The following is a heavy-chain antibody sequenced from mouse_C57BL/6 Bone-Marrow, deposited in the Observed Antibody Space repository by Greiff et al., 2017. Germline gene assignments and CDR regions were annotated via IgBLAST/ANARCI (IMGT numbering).Heavy chain of an antibody. CDR1: GYSITSGYY. CDR3: ARDYYYGSSYYAMDY. CDR2: ISYDGSN. Sequence: EVKLMESGPGLVKPSQSLSLTCSVTGYSITSGYYWNWIRQFPGNKLEWMGYISYDGSNNYNPSLKNRISITRDTSKNQFFLKLNSVTTEDTATYDCARDYYYGSSYYAMDYWGQGTSVTVSS. D-gene: IGHD1-1*01. V-gene: IGHV3-6*01. J-gene: IGHJ4*01.